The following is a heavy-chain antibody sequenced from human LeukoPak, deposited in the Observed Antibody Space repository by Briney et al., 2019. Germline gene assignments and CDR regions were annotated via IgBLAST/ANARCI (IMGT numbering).Heavy chain of an antibody. CDR1: GFTFSRYW. CDR2: IKQDGSER. Sequence: GGSLRLSCAASGFTFSRYWMSWVRQAPGKVLEWVASIKQDGSERYYVDSVKGRFTISSDNAKNSVYVQMNSLRAEDTAVFYCARSTSWYHKFDYWGQGTLVTVSS. V-gene: IGHV3-7*04. J-gene: IGHJ4*02. D-gene: IGHD6-19*01. CDR3: ARSTSWYHKFDY.